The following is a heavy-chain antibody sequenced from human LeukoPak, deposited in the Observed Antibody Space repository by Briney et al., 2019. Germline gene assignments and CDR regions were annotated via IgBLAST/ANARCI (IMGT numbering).Heavy chain of an antibody. V-gene: IGHV3-23*01. CDR2: ISGSGGNT. J-gene: IGHJ4*02. Sequence: PGGSLRLSCAASGFTFSSYAMSWVRQAPGKGLEWVSSISGSGGNTFYADSVKGRFTIPRGNSKNTLYLQMNSLRAEDTAVYYCARSTSSEYDIYHFDYWGQGTLVTVSS. CDR1: GFTFSSYA. CDR3: ARSTSSEYDIYHFDY. D-gene: IGHD3-9*01.